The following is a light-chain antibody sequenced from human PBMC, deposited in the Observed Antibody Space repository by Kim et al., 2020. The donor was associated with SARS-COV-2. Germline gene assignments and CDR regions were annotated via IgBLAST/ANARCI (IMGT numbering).Light chain of an antibody. CDR2: DAA. CDR1: QSLSSY. Sequence: LSPGERATLSCRASQSLSSYLTCWQQNPPQAPRLLLYDAAISATSIIARFSGSGWATNFFITISSREPDDFAVYYFQQRSYGPLTFGRGTQVEIK. CDR3: QQRSYGPLT. V-gene: IGKV3-11*01. J-gene: IGKJ4*01.